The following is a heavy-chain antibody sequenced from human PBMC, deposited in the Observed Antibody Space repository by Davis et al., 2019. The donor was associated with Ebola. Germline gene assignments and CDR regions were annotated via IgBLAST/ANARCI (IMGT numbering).Heavy chain of an antibody. J-gene: IGHJ4*02. CDR3: AREAAGDYIDY. Sequence: GESLKISCAASGLTFSSLGMSWVRQAPGKGLEWVATIKKDGIQKYYVDSVKGRFTISRDNSKNTLYLQMNSLRAEDTAVYYCAREAAGDYIDYWGQGTLVTVSS. CDR2: IKKDGIQK. D-gene: IGHD4-17*01. V-gene: IGHV3-7*01. CDR1: GLTFSSLG.